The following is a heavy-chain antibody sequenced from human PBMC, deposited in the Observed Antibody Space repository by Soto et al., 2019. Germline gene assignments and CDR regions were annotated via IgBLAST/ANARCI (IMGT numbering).Heavy chain of an antibody. D-gene: IGHD4-17*01. Sequence: PGGSLRLSCAASGFTFDDYAMHWVRQAPGKGLEWVSGISWNSGSIGYADSVKGRFTISRDNAKNSLYLQMNSLRAEDTALYYCAKDKSATVTTRFDYWGQGTLVTVSS. J-gene: IGHJ4*02. V-gene: IGHV3-9*01. CDR1: GFTFDDYA. CDR3: AKDKSATVTTRFDY. CDR2: ISWNSGSI.